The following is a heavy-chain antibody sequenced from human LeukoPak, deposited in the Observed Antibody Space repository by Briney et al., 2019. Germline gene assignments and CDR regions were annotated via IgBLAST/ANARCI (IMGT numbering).Heavy chain of an antibody. CDR1: GGSISGYY. D-gene: IGHD5-12*01. J-gene: IGHJ4*02. Sequence: SETLSLTCTVSGGSISGYYWSWIRQPPGKGLEWIGYIYYSGSTYYNPSLKSRVTISVDTSKNQFSLKLSSVTAADTAVYYCAREFGGYDSFFDYWGQGTLVTVSS. CDR2: IYYSGST. V-gene: IGHV4-59*12. CDR3: AREFGGYDSFFDY.